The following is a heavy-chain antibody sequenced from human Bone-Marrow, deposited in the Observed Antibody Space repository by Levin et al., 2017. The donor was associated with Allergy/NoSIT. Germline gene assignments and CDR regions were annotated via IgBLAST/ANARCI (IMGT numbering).Heavy chain of an antibody. J-gene: IGHJ6*02. D-gene: IGHD5-12*01. V-gene: IGHV3-49*04. CDR2: IRNKASGGTA. CDR1: GFIFGDYA. CDR3: SRGGNIVAAIVYFGLDV. Sequence: GGSLRLSCRTSGFIFGDYAMTWVRQAPGKGLEWVGFIRNKASGGTAEYAASVKDRFTISRDDAKGVAYLQMSSLKSEDTGVYFCSRGGNIVAAIVYFGLDVWGQGTTVVVSS.